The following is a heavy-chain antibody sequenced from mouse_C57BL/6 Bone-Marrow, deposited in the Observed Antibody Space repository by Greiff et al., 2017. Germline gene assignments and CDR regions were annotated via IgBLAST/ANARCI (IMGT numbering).Heavy chain of an antibody. CDR2: IYPRDGST. Sequence: VQLQQSGPELVKPGASVKLSCKASGYTFTSYDINWVKQRPGPGLEWIGWIYPRDGSTKYNEKFKGKAPLTVDTSSSTAYMELHSLTSEDSAVYFCARLELDGSSGDWYFDVGGTGTTVTVSS. CDR3: ARLELDGSSGDWYFDV. J-gene: IGHJ1*03. CDR1: GYTFTSYD. D-gene: IGHD1-1*01. V-gene: IGHV1-85*01.